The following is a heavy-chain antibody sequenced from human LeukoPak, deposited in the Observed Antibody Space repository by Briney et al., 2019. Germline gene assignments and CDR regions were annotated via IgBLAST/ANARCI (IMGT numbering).Heavy chain of an antibody. D-gene: IGHD6-13*01. CDR3: ARESSSSSWYGIDH. CDR1: GFTFSSYC. CDR2: IWYDGSRK. Sequence: GGSLRLSCAASGFTFSSYCMHWVRQVPGKGLEWVAVIWYDGSRKYYADSVKGRFTISRDNSNNTLFLQMNSLRVEDTAVYYCARESSSSSWYGIDHWGQGILVIVSS. J-gene: IGHJ4*02. V-gene: IGHV3-33*01.